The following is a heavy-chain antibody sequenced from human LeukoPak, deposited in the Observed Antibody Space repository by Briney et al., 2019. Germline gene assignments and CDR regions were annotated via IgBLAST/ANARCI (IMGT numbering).Heavy chain of an antibody. D-gene: IGHD3-22*01. Sequence: HSGGSLRLSCAASGFTFSSYAMHWVRQAPGKGLEWVAVISYDGSNKYYADSVKGRFTISRDNSKNTLYLQMNSLRAEDTAVYYCARDSGYYHYYYYYYMDVWGKGTTVTVSS. CDR1: GFTFSSYA. V-gene: IGHV3-30*04. CDR2: ISYDGSNK. J-gene: IGHJ6*03. CDR3: ARDSGYYHYYYYYYMDV.